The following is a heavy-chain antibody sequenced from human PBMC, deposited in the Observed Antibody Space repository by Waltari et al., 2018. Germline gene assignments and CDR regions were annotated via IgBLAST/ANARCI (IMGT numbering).Heavy chain of an antibody. Sequence: QVQLQESGPGLVKPSETLSLTCTVSGGSISSYYWSWIRQPPGKGLEWIGYIYYSGSTNYNPSLKSRVTISVDTSKNQFSLKLSSVTAADTAVYYCARDLSRGSSGWYGAFDIWGQGTMVTVSS. CDR1: GGSISSYY. CDR3: ARDLSRGSSGWYGAFDI. V-gene: IGHV4-59*01. CDR2: IYYSGST. D-gene: IGHD6-19*01. J-gene: IGHJ3*02.